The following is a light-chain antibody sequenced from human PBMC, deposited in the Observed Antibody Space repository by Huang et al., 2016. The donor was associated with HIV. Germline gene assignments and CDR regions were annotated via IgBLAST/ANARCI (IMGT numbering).Light chain of an antibody. J-gene: IGKJ4*01. CDR3: QQYDKWPPGLT. V-gene: IGKV3D-15*01. Sequence: EIMMTQSPATLSVSPWGRATLSCRASQNVRNNLAWYQQKTGQAPRLLIYETSTRASGIPARFSGSGSATDFTLTISGLQSEDFAIYYCQQYDKWPPGLTFGGGTKVEI. CDR2: ETS. CDR1: QNVRNN.